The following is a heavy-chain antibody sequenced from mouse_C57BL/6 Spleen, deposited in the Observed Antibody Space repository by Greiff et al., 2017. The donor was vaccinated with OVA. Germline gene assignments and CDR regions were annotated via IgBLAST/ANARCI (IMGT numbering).Heavy chain of an antibody. V-gene: IGHV1-15*01. D-gene: IGHD1-1*01. CDR2: IDPEPGGT. CDR3: TRWDYGSRRYFDY. Sequence: QVQLKQSGAELVRPGASVTLSCKASGYTFTDYEMHWVKQTPVHGLEWIGAIDPEPGGTAYNQKFKGKAILTADKSSSTAYMELRSLTSEDSAVYYCTRWDYGSRRYFDYWGQGTTLTVSS. J-gene: IGHJ2*01. CDR1: GYTFTDYE.